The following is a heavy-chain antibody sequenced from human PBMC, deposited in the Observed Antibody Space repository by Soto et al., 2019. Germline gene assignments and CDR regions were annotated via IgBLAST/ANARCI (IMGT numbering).Heavy chain of an antibody. J-gene: IGHJ4*02. Sequence: QVQLVDSGGGVVQPGRSLRLSCAASGFTFSSYAMHWVRQAPGKGLEWVAVISYDGSNKYYADSVKGRFTISRDNSKNTLYLQMNSLRAEDTAVYYCARDEILYRWGQGTLVTVSS. CDR2: ISYDGSNK. V-gene: IGHV3-30-3*01. CDR3: ARDEILYR. CDR1: GFTFSSYA. D-gene: IGHD2-15*01.